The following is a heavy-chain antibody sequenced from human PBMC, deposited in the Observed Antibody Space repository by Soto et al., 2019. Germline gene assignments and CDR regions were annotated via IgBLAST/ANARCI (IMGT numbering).Heavy chain of an antibody. V-gene: IGHV3-48*02. Sequence: DVQLVGSGGGFVQPGGSLRLSCVGSGFPFSSYAMHWVRQAPGKGLEWISYINGASTTTFYADSVKGRITVSRDNAKNSVYLQMSSLRHEDTAFYYCARDLSHWGQGMLVTVSS. J-gene: IGHJ4*02. CDR2: INGASTTT. CDR3: ARDLSH. CDR1: GFPFSSYA.